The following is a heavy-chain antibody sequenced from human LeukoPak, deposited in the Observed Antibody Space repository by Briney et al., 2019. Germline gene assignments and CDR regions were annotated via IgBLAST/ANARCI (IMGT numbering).Heavy chain of an antibody. CDR2: ISYDGSNN. V-gene: IGHV3-30-3*01. CDR3: ASGGDSS. J-gene: IGHJ5*02. Sequence: VTFSCAASGFTFSSYAMHWVRPAPGKGREGVAVISYDGSNNSYADPVRGRFTISRANSKNTVYLQMNSLRAEDTAVYYCASGGDSSWGQGTLVTVSS. D-gene: IGHD5-18*01. CDR1: GFTFSSYA.